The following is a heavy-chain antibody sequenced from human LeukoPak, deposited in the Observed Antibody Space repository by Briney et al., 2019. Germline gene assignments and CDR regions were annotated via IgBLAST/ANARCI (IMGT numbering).Heavy chain of an antibody. J-gene: IGHJ6*02. V-gene: IGHV3-30-3*02. D-gene: IGHD6-13*01. CDR1: GFSFSDYA. CDR2: ISYDGSNK. CDR3: AKFGSDGSSWVWGYYYYGMDV. Sequence: GGSLRLSCAASGFSFSDYAMHWVRQAPGKGLGWVAVISYDGSNKYDADSLKGRFTISRDNSKNTLYLQMNSLRAEDTAVYYCAKFGSDGSSWVWGYYYYGMDVWGQGTTVTVSS.